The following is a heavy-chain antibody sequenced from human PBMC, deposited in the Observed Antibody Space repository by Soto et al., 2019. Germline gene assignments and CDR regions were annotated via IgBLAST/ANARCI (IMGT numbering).Heavy chain of an antibody. CDR1: GFTVSSNY. V-gene: IGHV3-66*01. CDR2: IYSGGST. J-gene: IGHJ6*03. Sequence: GGSLRLSCAASGFTVSSNYMSWVRQAPGKGLEWVSVIYSGGSTYYADSVKGRFTISRDNSKNTLYLQMNSLRAEDTAVYYCARRLVIKDYYYYYMDVWGKGTTVTVSS. D-gene: IGHD3-9*01. CDR3: ARRLVIKDYYYYYMDV.